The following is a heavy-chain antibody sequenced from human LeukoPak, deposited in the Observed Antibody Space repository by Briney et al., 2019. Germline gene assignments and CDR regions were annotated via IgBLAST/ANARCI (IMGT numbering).Heavy chain of an antibody. Sequence: GGSLRLSCAASGFTVRSNYMSWVRQAPGKGLGWVSVIYSGGSTYYADSVKGRFTLSRDNSKNTLCLQMNSLRAEDTAVYYCARVPVAGTFPIGYMDVWGKGTTVTVSS. D-gene: IGHD6-19*01. CDR1: GFTVRSNY. J-gene: IGHJ6*03. V-gene: IGHV3-53*01. CDR2: IYSGGST. CDR3: ARVPVAGTFPIGYMDV.